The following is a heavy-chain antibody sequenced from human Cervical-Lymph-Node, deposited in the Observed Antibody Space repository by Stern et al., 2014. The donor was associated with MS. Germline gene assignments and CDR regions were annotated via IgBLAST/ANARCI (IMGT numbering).Heavy chain of an antibody. Sequence: EVQLVQSGGGLVQPGGSLRLSCAASGFSFRNYAMTWVRQAPGKGLEWVSAISGSGGSTYYADSVKGRFTLSRDNSKNTLSLQMNSLTVEDTAIYYCANWLQSLDFWGQGTLVTVSS. D-gene: IGHD5-24*01. CDR3: ANWLQSLDF. V-gene: IGHV3-23*04. J-gene: IGHJ4*02. CDR2: ISGSGGST. CDR1: GFSFRNYA.